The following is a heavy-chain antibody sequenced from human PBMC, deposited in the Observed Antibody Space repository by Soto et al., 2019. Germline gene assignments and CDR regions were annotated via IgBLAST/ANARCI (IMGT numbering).Heavy chain of an antibody. J-gene: IGHJ6*02. CDR2: IYSGGST. CDR3: ARDIRGSGPRVPYYGMDV. CDR1: GFTVSSNY. Sequence: GGSLRLSCAASGFTVSSNYMSWVRQAPGKGLEWVSVIYSGGSTYYADSVKGRFTISRDNSKNTLYLQMNSLRAEDTAVYYCARDIRGSGPRVPYYGMDVWGQGTTVTVSS. V-gene: IGHV3-53*01. D-gene: IGHD3-16*01.